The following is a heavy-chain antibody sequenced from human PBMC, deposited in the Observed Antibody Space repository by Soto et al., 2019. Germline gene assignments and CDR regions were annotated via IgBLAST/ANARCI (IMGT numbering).Heavy chain of an antibody. Sequence: VGSLRLSCAASGFTFSDYYMSWIRQAPGKGLEWVSYISSSGSTIYYADSVKGRFTISRDNAKNSLYLQMNSLRAEDTAVYYCARAPYYYDRPADYWGQGTLGTVSS. CDR2: ISSSGSTI. CDR3: ARAPYYYDRPADY. V-gene: IGHV3-11*01. J-gene: IGHJ4*02. D-gene: IGHD3-22*01. CDR1: GFTFSDYY.